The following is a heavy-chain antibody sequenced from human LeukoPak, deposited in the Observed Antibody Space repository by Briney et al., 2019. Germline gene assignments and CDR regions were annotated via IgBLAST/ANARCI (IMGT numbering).Heavy chain of an antibody. CDR2: FDPEDGET. CDR1: GYTLTELS. V-gene: IGHV1-24*01. D-gene: IGHD3-3*01. CDR3: ATQYYDFWSGYSRPLYFDY. J-gene: IGHJ4*02. Sequence: GASVKVSCKVSGYTLTELSMHWVRQAPGKGLEWMGGFDPEDGETIYAQKFQGRVTMTEDTSTDTAYMELSSLRSEDTAVYYCATQYYDFWSGYSRPLYFDYWGQGTLVTVSS.